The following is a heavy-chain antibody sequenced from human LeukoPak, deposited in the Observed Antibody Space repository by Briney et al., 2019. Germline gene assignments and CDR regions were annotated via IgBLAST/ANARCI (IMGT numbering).Heavy chain of an antibody. CDR1: GGYITTTNW. J-gene: IGHJ4*02. CDR2: VHLSGAT. CDR3: MRESGAFSPFGF. Sequence: SETLSLTCTVSGGYITTTNWRSLVRQPPGKGLEWIGEVHLSGATNYHPSLESRVSMSIDKSKNHLSLEVTSVTAADTAMYYCMRESGAFSPFGFWGLGTLVTVSS. V-gene: IGHV4-4*02. D-gene: IGHD1-26*01.